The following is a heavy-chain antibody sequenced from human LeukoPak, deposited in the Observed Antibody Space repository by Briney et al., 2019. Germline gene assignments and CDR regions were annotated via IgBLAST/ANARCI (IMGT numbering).Heavy chain of an antibody. CDR3: ARESPVAYYYDSSGYYLDY. CDR1: GFTFSSYW. V-gene: IGHV3-7*01. J-gene: IGHJ4*02. D-gene: IGHD3-22*01. Sequence: GGSLRLSCAASGFTFSSYWMSWVRQAPGKGLEWVANIKQDGSEKYYVDSVKGRFTISRDNAKNSLYLQMNSLRAEDTAVYYCARESPVAYYYDSSGYYLDYWGQGTLVTVSS. CDR2: IKQDGSEK.